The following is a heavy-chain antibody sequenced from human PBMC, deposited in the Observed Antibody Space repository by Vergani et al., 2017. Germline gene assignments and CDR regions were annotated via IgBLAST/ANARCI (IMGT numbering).Heavy chain of an antibody. J-gene: IGHJ6*03. CDR3: ARGNYDFWSGYRLHYYYYYYMDV. V-gene: IGHV3-30-3*01. D-gene: IGHD3-3*01. CDR2: ISYDGSNK. CDR1: GFTFSSYA. Sequence: QVQLVESGGGVVQPGRSLRLSCAASGFTFSSYAMHWVRQAPGKGLEWVAVISYDGSNKYYADSVKGRFTISRDNSKNTLYLQMNSLRAEDTAVYYCARGNYDFWSGYRLHYYYYYYMDVWGKGTTVTVSS.